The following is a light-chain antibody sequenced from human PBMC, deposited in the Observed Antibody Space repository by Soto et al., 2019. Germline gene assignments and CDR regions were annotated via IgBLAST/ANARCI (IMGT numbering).Light chain of an antibody. J-gene: IGKJ4*01. V-gene: IGKV3-11*01. CDR1: QSVGND. CDR2: YAS. Sequence: EIVLTQSPATLSLSPGDRATLSCRASQSVGNDLVWYHQKRGQASRVLIYYASNRATGIPARFSGSGSGTDFTLTISGLEPEDFAFYYCQQRNSWPPTFGGGTRVEIK. CDR3: QQRNSWPPT.